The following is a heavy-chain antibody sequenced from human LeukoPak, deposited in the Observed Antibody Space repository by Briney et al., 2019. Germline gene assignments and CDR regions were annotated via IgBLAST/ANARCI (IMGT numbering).Heavy chain of an antibody. Sequence: PSETLSLTCTVSGGSISSYYWSWIRQPPGKGLEWIGYIYYSGSTNYNPSLKSRVTISVDTSKNQFSLKLSSVTAADTAVYYCARVGVVVVAATYWFDPWGQGTLVTVSS. CDR3: ARVGVVVVAATYWFDP. CDR2: IYYSGST. CDR1: GGSISSYY. D-gene: IGHD2-15*01. J-gene: IGHJ5*02. V-gene: IGHV4-59*01.